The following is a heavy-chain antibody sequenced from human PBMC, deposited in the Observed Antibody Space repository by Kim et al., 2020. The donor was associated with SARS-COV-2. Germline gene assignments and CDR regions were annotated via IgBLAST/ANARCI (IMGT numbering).Heavy chain of an antibody. J-gene: IGHJ6*02. CDR2: ISWNSGSI. D-gene: IGHD1-26*01. Sequence: GGSLRLSCAASGFTFGDYAMHWVRQAPGKGLEWVSGISWNSGSIGYADSVKGRFTISRDNAKNSLYLQMNSLRAEDTALYYCAKARSVGYYYGMDVWGQGTTVTVSS. CDR1: GFTFGDYA. V-gene: IGHV3-9*01. CDR3: AKARSVGYYYGMDV.